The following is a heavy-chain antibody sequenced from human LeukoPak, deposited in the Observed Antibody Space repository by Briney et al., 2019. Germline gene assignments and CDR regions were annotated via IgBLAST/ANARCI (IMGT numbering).Heavy chain of an antibody. Sequence: ASVKVSCKASGYTFTSYDINWVRQATGQGLEWMGWMNPNSGNTGYAQKFQGRVTMTRNTSTSTAYMELSSLRSEDTAVYYCARGRGITFGGVIVSNWFDPWGQGTLVTVSS. V-gene: IGHV1-8*01. D-gene: IGHD3-16*02. J-gene: IGHJ5*02. CDR2: MNPNSGNT. CDR3: ARGRGITFGGVIVSNWFDP. CDR1: GYTFTSYD.